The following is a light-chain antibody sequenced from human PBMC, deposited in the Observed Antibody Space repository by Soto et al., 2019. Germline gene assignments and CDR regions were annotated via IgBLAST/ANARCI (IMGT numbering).Light chain of an antibody. CDR2: GAS. CDR3: QQYDTSAT. J-gene: IGKJ1*01. CDR1: QSLSSNY. V-gene: IGKV3-20*01. Sequence: EIVLTHSPGTLSLSAGERATLSCRASQSLSSNYLAWYQQKPGQAPTVLIYGASSRATGIPDRFSGSGSGTDFTLTISRLEPEDFAVYYCQQYDTSATFGQGTKVDIK.